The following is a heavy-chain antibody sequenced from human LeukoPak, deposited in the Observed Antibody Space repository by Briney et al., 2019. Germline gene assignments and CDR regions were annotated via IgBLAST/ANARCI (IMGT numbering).Heavy chain of an antibody. CDR3: ASENGDYNAFDI. CDR1: GGTFSSYG. D-gene: IGHD4-17*01. CDR2: IIPILAIP. Sequence: SVKVSCKASGGTFSSYGINWMRQAPGQGLEWMGRIIPILAIPNYAQRFQGRVTFTADKSTGTAYMELRSLRSEDTALYYCASENGDYNAFDIWGHGTMVTVSS. V-gene: IGHV1-69*04. J-gene: IGHJ3*02.